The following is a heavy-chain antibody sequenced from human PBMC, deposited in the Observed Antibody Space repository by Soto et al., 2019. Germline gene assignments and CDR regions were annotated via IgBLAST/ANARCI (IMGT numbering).Heavy chain of an antibody. CDR2: ISSYNGNT. J-gene: IGHJ4*02. V-gene: IGHV1-18*01. CDR3: AREGDRAYGDYDGFDY. D-gene: IGHD4-17*01. CDR1: GYTFTNYG. Sequence: GASVKVSCKASGYTFTNYGITWVRQAPGQGLEWMAWISSYNGNTNYARKFQGRVTMTTNTSTSTAYMELRSLRSDDTAVYYCAREGDRAYGDYDGFDYWGQGTLVTVS.